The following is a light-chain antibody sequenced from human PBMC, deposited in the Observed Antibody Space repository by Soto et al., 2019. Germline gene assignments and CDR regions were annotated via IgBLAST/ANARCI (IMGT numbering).Light chain of an antibody. CDR2: DAS. CDR1: QSVRGW. CDR3: QNYNSVPFT. V-gene: IGKV1-27*01. Sequence: DVQMTQSPSSLSASVGDRVTITCRASQSVRGWLAWYQHKPGKAPKLLIYDASSLPSGVPSRFIASGSGTVFTLTISSLQPEDVGTYYCQNYNSVPFTFGGGTKVGI. J-gene: IGKJ4*01.